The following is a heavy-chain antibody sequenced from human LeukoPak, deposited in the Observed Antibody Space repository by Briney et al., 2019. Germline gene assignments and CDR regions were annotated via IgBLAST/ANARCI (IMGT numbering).Heavy chain of an antibody. CDR1: GFTFSNAW. J-gene: IGHJ4*02. CDR2: ISDTGNTI. Sequence: PGGSLRLSCAASGFTFSNAWMSWVRQAPGKGLEWLAYISDTGNTIYYANSVKGRFTISRDNAKTSLYLQMNNLRAEDTAIYYCARAVHSSSALDYWGQGTLVTVSS. V-gene: IGHV3-11*01. CDR3: ARAVHSSSALDY. D-gene: IGHD6-13*01.